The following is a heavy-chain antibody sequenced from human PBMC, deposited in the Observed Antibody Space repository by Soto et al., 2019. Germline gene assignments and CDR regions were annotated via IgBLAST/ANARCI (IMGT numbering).Heavy chain of an antibody. CDR2: IIPIFGTA. J-gene: IGHJ3*02. D-gene: IGHD1-26*01. V-gene: IGHV1-69*01. CDR1: GGTFSSYA. Sequence: QVQLVQSGAEVKKPGSSVKVSCKASGGTFSSYAISWVRQAPGQGLEWMGGIIPIFGTANYAQKFQGRVTITAHESTSTAYMELGSVRSEDTAVYYCARFTQGVGATLTPDAFDIWGQGTMVTVSS. CDR3: ARFTQGVGATLTPDAFDI.